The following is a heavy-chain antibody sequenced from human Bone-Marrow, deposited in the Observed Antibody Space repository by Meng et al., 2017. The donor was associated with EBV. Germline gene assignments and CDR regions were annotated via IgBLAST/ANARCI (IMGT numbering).Heavy chain of an antibody. D-gene: IGHD1-26*01. V-gene: IGHV4-61*01. Sequence: QGQPQESGPGLVKPSETLSLTCTVSGASVSSGSYYWNWIRQPPGKGLEWIGYIYYNGNTNYNPSLKSRVTISVDTSKNQFSLKLSSVTAADTAVYYCASTSGNLIYSDYWGQGTLVTVSS. J-gene: IGHJ4*02. CDR1: GASVSSGSYY. CDR3: ASTSGNLIYSDY. CDR2: IYYNGNT.